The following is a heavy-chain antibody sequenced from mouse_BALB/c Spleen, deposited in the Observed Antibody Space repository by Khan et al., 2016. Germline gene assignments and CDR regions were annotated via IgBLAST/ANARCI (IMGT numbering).Heavy chain of an antibody. D-gene: IGHD2-1*01. Sequence: EVELVESGGDLVKPGGSLKLSCAASGFTFSSYGMSWVRQTPDKRLEWVATISSGGSYTYYPDSVKGRFTISRDNAKNTLYLQMSSLKSEDTAMYDCARHSYCNYWFAYWGQGTLVTVSA. CDR2: ISSGGSYT. CDR1: GFTFSSYG. V-gene: IGHV5-6*01. J-gene: IGHJ3*01. CDR3: ARHSYCNYWFAY.